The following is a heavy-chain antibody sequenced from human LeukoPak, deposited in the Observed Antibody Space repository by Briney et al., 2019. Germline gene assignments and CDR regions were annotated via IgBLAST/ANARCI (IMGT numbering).Heavy chain of an antibody. V-gene: IGHV3-48*03. Sequence: GGSLRLSCAASGFTFSSYEMNWVRQAPGKGLEWASFISSSGSTIYYADSVKGRFTISRDNAKNSLYLQMNSLRAEDTAVYYCARGGIAAAQSWGQGTLVTVSS. J-gene: IGHJ4*02. D-gene: IGHD6-13*01. CDR2: ISSSGSTI. CDR3: ARGGIAAAQS. CDR1: GFTFSSYE.